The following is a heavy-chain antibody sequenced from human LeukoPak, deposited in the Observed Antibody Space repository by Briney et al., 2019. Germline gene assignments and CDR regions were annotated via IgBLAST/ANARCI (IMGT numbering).Heavy chain of an antibody. CDR2: INPNSGGT. Sequence: ASVKHSCKASGYTFTGYYMHWVREAPGQGLEWMGWINPNSGGTNYAQKFQGRVTMTRDTSISTAYMELSRLRSDDTAVYYCARALGYCSSTSCYGGRDWFDPWGQGTLVTVSS. J-gene: IGHJ5*02. CDR1: GYTFTGYY. CDR3: ARALGYCSSTSCYGGRDWFDP. V-gene: IGHV1-2*02. D-gene: IGHD2-2*01.